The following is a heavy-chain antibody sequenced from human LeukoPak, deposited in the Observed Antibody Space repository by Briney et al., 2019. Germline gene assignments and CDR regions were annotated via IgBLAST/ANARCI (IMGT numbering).Heavy chain of an antibody. V-gene: IGHV3-30*03. CDR1: GFTFSSYG. Sequence: PGRSLRLSCATSGFTFSSYGMHWVRQAPGKGLEWVAVISYDGSNIYYADSVKGRFTISRDNSKNTLYLQMNSLRAEDTGFYYCARDRWEVQIWYLFQYWGQGTLVTVSS. D-gene: IGHD6-13*01. J-gene: IGHJ4*02. CDR3: ARDRWEVQIWYLFQY. CDR2: ISYDGSNI.